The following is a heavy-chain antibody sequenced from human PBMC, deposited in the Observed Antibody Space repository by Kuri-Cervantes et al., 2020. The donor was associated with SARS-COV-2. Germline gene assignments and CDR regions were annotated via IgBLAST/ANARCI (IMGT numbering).Heavy chain of an antibody. CDR1: GFTFSSYS. J-gene: IGHJ6*02. CDR2: ISSSSSYI. Sequence: LSLTCAASGFTFSSYSMNWVRPAPGKGLEWVSSISSSSSYISHADSMKGRFTISRDNAKNSLYLQMNSLRAEDTAVYYCARDYGSGPSGAYYYYGMDVWGQGTTVTVSS. CDR3: ARDYGSGPSGAYYYYGMDV. D-gene: IGHD3-10*01. V-gene: IGHV3-21*01.